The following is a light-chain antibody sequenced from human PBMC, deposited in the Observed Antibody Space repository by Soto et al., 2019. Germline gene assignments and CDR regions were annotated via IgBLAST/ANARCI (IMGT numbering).Light chain of an antibody. V-gene: IGLV2-23*01. J-gene: IGLJ1*01. Sequence: QSALTQPASVSGSPGQSITVSCTGSRNDVGNYNLVSWYQQSPGKAPKLLIYEDSKRPSGVPNRFSGSKSGDTASLTISGLQTDDEADYYCCTYTAGTTAYVFGTGTKVTVL. CDR2: EDS. CDR1: RNDVGNYNL. CDR3: CTYTAGTTAYV.